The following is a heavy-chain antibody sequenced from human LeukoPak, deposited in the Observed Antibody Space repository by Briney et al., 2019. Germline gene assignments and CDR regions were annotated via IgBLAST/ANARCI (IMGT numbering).Heavy chain of an antibody. CDR3: ARDPGYNYGFDY. V-gene: IGHV3-48*04. D-gene: IGHD5-24*01. Sequence: GGSLRLSCAASGFTFSSYSMMWVRQAPGKGLEWVSYISSSSTTIHYADSVKGRFTISRDNAKNSLYLQMNSLRAEDTAVYYCARDPGYNYGFDYWGQGTLVTVSS. CDR1: GFTFSSYS. J-gene: IGHJ4*02. CDR2: ISSSSTTI.